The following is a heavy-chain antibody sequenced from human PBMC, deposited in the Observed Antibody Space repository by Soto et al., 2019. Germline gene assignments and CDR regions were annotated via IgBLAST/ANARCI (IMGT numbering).Heavy chain of an antibody. J-gene: IGHJ5*02. CDR2: ISSSSSYI. CDR3: ARESSTSSEGLQKFDP. V-gene: IGHV3-21*01. Sequence: GGSLRLSCAASGFTFSSYSMNWVRQAPGKGLEWVSSISSSSSYIYYADSVKGRFTISRDNAKNSLYLQMNSLRAEDTAVYYCARESSTSSEGLQKFDPWGQGTLVTVSS. D-gene: IGHD2-2*01. CDR1: GFTFSSYS.